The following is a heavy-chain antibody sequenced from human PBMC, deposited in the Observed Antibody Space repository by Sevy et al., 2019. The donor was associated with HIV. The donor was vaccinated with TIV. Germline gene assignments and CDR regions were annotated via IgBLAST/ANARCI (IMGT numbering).Heavy chain of an antibody. CDR3: SRSVYGSGTYLNDY. V-gene: IGHV1-2*02. Sequence: ASVKVSCKASGYTCTGYYIHWVRQAPGQGLEWMGWINPNGGGTNYAQKFQGRVTMTGDTSISTAYMDLTRLRSDDTAVYYCSRSVYGSGTYLNDYWGQGTLVTVSS. D-gene: IGHD3-10*01. CDR1: GYTCTGYY. CDR2: INPNGGGT. J-gene: IGHJ4*02.